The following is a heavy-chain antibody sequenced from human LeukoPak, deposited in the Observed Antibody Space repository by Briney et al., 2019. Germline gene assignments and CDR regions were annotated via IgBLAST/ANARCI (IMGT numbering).Heavy chain of an antibody. D-gene: IGHD2-15*01. Sequence: PGGSLRLSCTASGITFSSYGMSWVRQAPGKGLEWVSVISSSGATTDYADSVKGRFTISRDNSKNTLYLQMNSLRAEDTAVYYCAQDRCTGGSCYDPYNWFDPWGQGALVTVSS. CDR1: GITFSSYG. CDR2: ISSSGATT. CDR3: AQDRCTGGSCYDPYNWFDP. V-gene: IGHV3-23*01. J-gene: IGHJ5*02.